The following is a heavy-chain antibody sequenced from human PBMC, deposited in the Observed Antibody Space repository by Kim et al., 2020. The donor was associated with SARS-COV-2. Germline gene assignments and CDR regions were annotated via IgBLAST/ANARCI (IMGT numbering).Heavy chain of an antibody. J-gene: IGHJ4*02. CDR3: ARGDDYGELRFDV. D-gene: IGHD4-17*01. Sequence: GGSLRLSCAASGFTFSSYGMHWVRQAPGKGLEWVAVIWYDGSNKYYADSVKGRFTISRDNSKNTLYLQMNSLRAEDTAVYYCARGDDYGELRFDVRGQGTLVTVSS. CDR1: GFTFSSYG. CDR2: IWYDGSNK. V-gene: IGHV3-33*01.